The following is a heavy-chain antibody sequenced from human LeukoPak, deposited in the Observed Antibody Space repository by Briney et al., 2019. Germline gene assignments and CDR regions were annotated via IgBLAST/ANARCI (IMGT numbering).Heavy chain of an antibody. CDR1: GFTFDDYA. Sequence: PGGSLRLSCAASGFTFDDYAMHWVRQAPGKGLEWVSGISWNSGSIAYADSLKGRFTISRDNTKNSLYLQTSSLRAEDTAVYYCAELGITMIGGVWGKGTTVTISS. CDR3: AELGITMIGGV. V-gene: IGHV3-9*01. J-gene: IGHJ6*04. D-gene: IGHD3-10*02. CDR2: ISWNSGSI.